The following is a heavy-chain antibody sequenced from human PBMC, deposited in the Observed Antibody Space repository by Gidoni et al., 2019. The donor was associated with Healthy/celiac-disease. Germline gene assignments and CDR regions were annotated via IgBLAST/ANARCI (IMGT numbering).Heavy chain of an antibody. D-gene: IGHD3-22*01. CDR1: GFPFSRYA. V-gene: IGHV3-30-3*01. CDR3: ARAEVPMIVVVNPDY. Sequence: QVQLVESGGGVVHPGRSLRLSCSASGFPFSRYAMHWVRQAPGKGLEWVAVISYDGSNKYYADSVKGRFTISRDNSKNTLYLQMNSLRAEDTAVYYCARAEVPMIVVVNPDYWGQGTLVTVSS. CDR2: ISYDGSNK. J-gene: IGHJ4*02.